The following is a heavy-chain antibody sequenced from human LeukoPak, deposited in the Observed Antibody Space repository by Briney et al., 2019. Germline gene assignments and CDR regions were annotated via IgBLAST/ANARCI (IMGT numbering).Heavy chain of an antibody. CDR3: ARDSSGYYRDAFDI. Sequence: PGGSLRLSCAASGFTVSSNYMGWVRQAPGKGLEWVSVIYSGGSTYYADSVKGRFTISRDNSKNTLYLQMNSLRAEDTAVYYCARDSSGYYRDAFDIWGQGTMVTVSS. CDR2: IYSGGST. CDR1: GFTVSSNY. V-gene: IGHV3-66*01. D-gene: IGHD3-22*01. J-gene: IGHJ3*02.